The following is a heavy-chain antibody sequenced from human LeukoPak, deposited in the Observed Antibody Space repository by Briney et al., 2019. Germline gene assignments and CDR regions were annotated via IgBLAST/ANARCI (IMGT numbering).Heavy chain of an antibody. Sequence: PGGSLRLSCAASGFTFSSYSMNWVRQAPGKGLEWVASISSSSSYIYYADSVKGRFTISRDNAKNSLYLQMNSLRAEDTAVYFCARSIVPGDPFCAFDIWGQGTMVTVSS. D-gene: IGHD1-26*01. V-gene: IGHV3-21*01. CDR3: ARSIVPGDPFCAFDI. J-gene: IGHJ3*02. CDR2: ISSSSSYI. CDR1: GFTFSSYS.